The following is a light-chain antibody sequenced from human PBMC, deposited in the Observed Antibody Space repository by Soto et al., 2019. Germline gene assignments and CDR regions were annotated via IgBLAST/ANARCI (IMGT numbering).Light chain of an antibody. CDR3: GSFARSNTFGDVV. CDR2: EGS. V-gene: IGLV2-23*03. J-gene: IGLJ2*01. Sequence: QSVLTQPASVAGSPGQSITISCTGTSSDIGSYNLVSWYQQHPGNAPKLIIYEGSKRPSGVSNRFSASKSDNTASLTISGLQAEDEADYYCGSFARSNTFGDVVFGGGTKLTVL. CDR1: SSDIGSYNL.